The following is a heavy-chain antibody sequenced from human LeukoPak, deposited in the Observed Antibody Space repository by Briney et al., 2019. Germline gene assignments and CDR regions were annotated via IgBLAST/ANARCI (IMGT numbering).Heavy chain of an antibody. CDR3: ARSAAGVDY. CDR2: IYISGRT. V-gene: IGHV4-4*07. Sequence: SETLSLTCTVSGGSIRGYYWSWIRQPAGKGLEWIGHIYISGRTDYSPSLRSRVTMSEDTSKNQFSLKFRSVTAADTAVYYCARSAAGVDYWGQGTLVTVSS. J-gene: IGHJ4*02. D-gene: IGHD2-15*01. CDR1: GGSIRGYY.